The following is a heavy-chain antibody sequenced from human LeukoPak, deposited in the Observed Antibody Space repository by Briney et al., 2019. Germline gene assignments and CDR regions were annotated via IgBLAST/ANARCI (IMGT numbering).Heavy chain of an antibody. D-gene: IGHD1-1*01. CDR3: ARGVRNGYYFDY. CDR1: GYTFTSYD. V-gene: IGHV1-8*01. Sequence: ASVKVSCKASGYTFTSYDINWVRQATGQGLEWMGWMNPNSGSTGYAQKFQGRVTMTRNTSISTAYMELSSLRSEDTAVYYCARGVRNGYYFDYWGQGTLVTVSS. CDR2: MNPNSGST. J-gene: IGHJ4*02.